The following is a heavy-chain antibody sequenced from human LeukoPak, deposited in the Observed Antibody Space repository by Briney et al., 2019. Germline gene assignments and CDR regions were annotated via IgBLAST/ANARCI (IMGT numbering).Heavy chain of an antibody. CDR3: ARGGFDGSGSYPDWFDP. V-gene: IGHV1-8*02. J-gene: IGHJ5*02. CDR1: GGTFSSYA. CDR2: MNPNSGNT. Sequence: ASVKVSCKASGGTFSSYAINWVRQATGQGLEWMGWMNPNSGNTGYAQKFQGRVTMTRNTSISTAYMELSSLRSEDTAVYYCARGGFDGSGSYPDWFDPWGQGTLVTVSS. D-gene: IGHD3-10*01.